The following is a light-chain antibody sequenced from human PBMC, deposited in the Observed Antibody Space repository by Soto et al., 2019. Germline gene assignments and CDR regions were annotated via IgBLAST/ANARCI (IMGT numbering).Light chain of an antibody. V-gene: IGLV1-40*01. CDR3: QSYASSVSKVV. Sequence: QSVLTQPPSVSGAPGQRVTISCTGSSSNIGAGYDVHWYQQLPGTAPKLLIYGNSNRPSGVPDRFSGSKSGTSASLAITGLQAEDEADYYCQSYASSVSKVVFGGGTQLTV. CDR1: SSNIGAGYD. J-gene: IGLJ2*01. CDR2: GNS.